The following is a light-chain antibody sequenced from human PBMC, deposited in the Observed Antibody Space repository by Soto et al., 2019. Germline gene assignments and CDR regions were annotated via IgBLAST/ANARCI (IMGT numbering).Light chain of an antibody. Sequence: QSALTQPASVSGSPGQSIAVSCSGTSSDIGAYIHVSWYQQHPGKAPKLMIYDVSNRPSGDSDRFSGSKSGNPTSLTISGLQAEDEADYYCTSYTTSGTNVFGAGTKLTV. V-gene: IGLV2-14*03. J-gene: IGLJ1*01. CDR3: TSYTTSGTNV. CDR1: SSDIGAYIH. CDR2: DVS.